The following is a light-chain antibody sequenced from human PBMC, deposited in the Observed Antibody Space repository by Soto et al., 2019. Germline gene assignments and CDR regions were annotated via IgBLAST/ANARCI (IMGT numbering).Light chain of an antibody. CDR1: QGISSY. V-gene: IGKV1-8*01. CDR3: QQYYSYPWT. CDR2: AAS. Sequence: AIRMTQSPSSFSASTGDRVTITCRASQGISSYLAWYQQKPGKAPKLLIYAASTLQSGVPSRFSGSGSGPDFTLTISCLQSEDFATYYCQQYYSYPWTFGQGTKVEIK. J-gene: IGKJ1*01.